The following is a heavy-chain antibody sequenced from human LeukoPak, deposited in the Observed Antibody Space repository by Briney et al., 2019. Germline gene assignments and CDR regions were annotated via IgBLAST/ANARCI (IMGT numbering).Heavy chain of an antibody. Sequence: PSETLSLTCTVSGYSISSGYYWGWIRQPPGKGLEWIGSIYHSGSTYYNPSLKSRVTISVDTSKNQFSLKLSSVTAADTAVYYCARREEYYDFWSGYYNDYWGQGTLVTVSS. CDR3: ARREEYYDFWSGYYNDY. CDR1: GYSISSGYY. V-gene: IGHV4-38-2*02. CDR2: IYHSGST. D-gene: IGHD3-3*01. J-gene: IGHJ4*02.